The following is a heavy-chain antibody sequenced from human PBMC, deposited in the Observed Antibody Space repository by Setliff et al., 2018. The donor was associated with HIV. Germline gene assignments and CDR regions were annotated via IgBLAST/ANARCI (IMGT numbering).Heavy chain of an antibody. CDR2: IYTSGST. CDR3: ASLAYNFWSGRPPFDY. D-gene: IGHD3-3*01. J-gene: IGHJ4*02. V-gene: IGHV4-4*08. CDR1: GGSISSYY. Sequence: PSETLSLTCTVSGGSISSYYWSWIRQPPGKGLEWIGYIYTSGSTNYNPSLKSRVTISLDTSNQQFSLKLTSVTAADTAKYYCASLAYNFWSGRPPFDYWGQGTLVTVSS.